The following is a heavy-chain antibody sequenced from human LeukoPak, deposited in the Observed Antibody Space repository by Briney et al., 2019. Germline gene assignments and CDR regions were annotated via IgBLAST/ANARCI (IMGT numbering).Heavy chain of an antibody. CDR1: GFTFSSYG. J-gene: IGHJ3*02. D-gene: IGHD5-12*01. Sequence: PGGSLRLSCAASGFTFSSYGMHWVCQAPGKGLEWVAVISYDGSNKYYADSVKGRLTISRDDSKNTLYVQMNSLRVDDAAVYYCAKDSGYASAFDIWGQGTMVTVSS. CDR2: ISYDGSNK. CDR3: AKDSGYASAFDI. V-gene: IGHV3-30*18.